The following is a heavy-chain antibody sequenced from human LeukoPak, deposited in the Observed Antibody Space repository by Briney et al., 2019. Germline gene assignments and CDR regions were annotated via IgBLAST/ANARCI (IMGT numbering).Heavy chain of an antibody. Sequence: PSETLSLTCTVSGGSISSYHWSWIRQPAGKGLEWIGRIYTSGSTNYNPSLKSRVTMSVDTSKNQFSLKLSSVTAADTAVYYCASSLFLEWLFDYWGQGTLVTVSS. CDR3: ASSLFLEWLFDY. V-gene: IGHV4-4*07. D-gene: IGHD3-3*01. CDR1: GGSISSYH. CDR2: IYTSGST. J-gene: IGHJ4*02.